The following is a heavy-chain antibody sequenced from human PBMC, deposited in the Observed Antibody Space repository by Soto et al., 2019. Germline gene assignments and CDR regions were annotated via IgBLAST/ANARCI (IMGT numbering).Heavy chain of an antibody. CDR1: GGSISSGGYS. Sequence: SETLSLTCAVSGGSISSGGYSWSWIRQPPGKGLEWIGYIYHSGSTYYNPSLKSRVTISVDRSKNQFSLKLSSVTAADTAVYYCARGGVDFYDSSGYYFSPYYFDYWGQGTLVTVSS. V-gene: IGHV4-30-2*01. J-gene: IGHJ4*02. CDR2: IYHSGST. D-gene: IGHD3-22*01. CDR3: ARGGVDFYDSSGYYFSPYYFDY.